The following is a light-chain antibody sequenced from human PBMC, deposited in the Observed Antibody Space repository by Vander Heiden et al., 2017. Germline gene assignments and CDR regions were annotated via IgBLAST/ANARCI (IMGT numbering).Light chain of an antibody. CDR1: SGSVSTSYY. Sequence: HTVLTQEPSFSVSPGGTVTLTCGLSSGSVSTSYYPSWYQQTPGQAPRTLIYSTNTRSSGVPDRFSGSILGNKAALTITGAQADDESDYYCVLYMGSGTWVFGGGTKLTVL. CDR3: VLYMGSGTWV. V-gene: IGLV8-61*01. J-gene: IGLJ3*02. CDR2: STN.